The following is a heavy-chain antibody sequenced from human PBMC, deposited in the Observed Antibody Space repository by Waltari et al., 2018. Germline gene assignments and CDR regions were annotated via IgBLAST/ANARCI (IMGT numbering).Heavy chain of an antibody. V-gene: IGHV1-69*12. CDR1: GGPFGSYS. Sequence: QVHLVQPGAEMKKPGSSVKVSRKASGGPFGSYSVAWVRQAAGQGLEWLGGIIPIFGRPQYAQNFQGRVTLTADASTTTVYLEMSGLRSADTAIYFCARRNLGFAFDVWGQGTLVIVSS. CDR2: IIPIFGRP. D-gene: IGHD1-26*01. CDR3: ARRNLGFAFDV. J-gene: IGHJ3*01.